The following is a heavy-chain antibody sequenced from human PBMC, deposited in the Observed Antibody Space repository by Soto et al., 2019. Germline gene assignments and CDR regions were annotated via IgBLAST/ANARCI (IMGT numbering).Heavy chain of an antibody. CDR2: ISSSSSYI. J-gene: IGHJ6*03. CDR3: ARGRGRGYYYMDV. V-gene: IGHV3-21*01. D-gene: IGHD1-26*01. CDR1: GFTFSSYS. Sequence: GGSLRLSCAASGFTFSSYSMNWVRQAPGKGLEWVSSISSSSSYIYYADSVKGRFTISRDNAKNSLYLQMNSLRAEDTAVYYCARGRGRGYYYMDVWGKGTTVTVSS.